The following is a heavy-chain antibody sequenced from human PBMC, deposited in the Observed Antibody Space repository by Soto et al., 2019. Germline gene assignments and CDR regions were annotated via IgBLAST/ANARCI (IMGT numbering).Heavy chain of an antibody. CDR2: IYPGDSDT. V-gene: IGHV5-51*01. D-gene: IGHD3-22*01. CDR3: ARLGPDSSAY. CDR1: VYSYSSSW. Sequence: GESLKISYKGSVYSYSSSWICSDRQMPGKGLEWMGIIYPGDSDTRYSPSFQGQVTISVDKSISTAYLQWSSLKASDTAMYYCARLGPDSSAYWGQGTLVTVSS. J-gene: IGHJ4*02.